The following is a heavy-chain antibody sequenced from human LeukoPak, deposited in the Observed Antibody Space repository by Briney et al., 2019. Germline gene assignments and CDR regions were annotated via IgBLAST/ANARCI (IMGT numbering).Heavy chain of an antibody. CDR3: AKDVSVYGSGSYFDY. V-gene: IGHV3-30*02. J-gene: IGHJ4*02. Sequence: PGGSLRLSCAASGFTFSSYGMHWVRQAPGKGLEWVAFIRYDGSNKYYADSVKGRFTISRDNSKNTLYLQMNSLRAEDTAVYYCAKDVSVYGSGSYFDYWGQGTLVTVSS. CDR1: GFTFSSYG. D-gene: IGHD3-10*01. CDR2: IRYDGSNK.